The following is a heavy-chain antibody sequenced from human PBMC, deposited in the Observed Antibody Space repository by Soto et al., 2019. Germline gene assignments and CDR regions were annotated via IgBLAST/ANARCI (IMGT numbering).Heavy chain of an antibody. V-gene: IGHV4-30-2*01. Sequence: QLQLQESGSRLVEPSQTLSLTCAVSGASISSGHYSWSWIRQPPRQGLEWIGYIYYTGCPDSTPSLKSRVTMSVDMAKHQFSLKLSSVTAADTAVYYCARGGDRNWFGPWRQGTLVTVSS. CDR2: IYYTGCP. J-gene: IGHJ5*02. CDR3: ARGGDRNWFGP. CDR1: GASISSGHYS.